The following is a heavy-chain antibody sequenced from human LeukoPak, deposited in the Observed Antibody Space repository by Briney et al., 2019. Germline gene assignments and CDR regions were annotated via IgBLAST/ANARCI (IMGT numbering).Heavy chain of an antibody. J-gene: IGHJ4*02. Sequence: GESMKISCQGSGYTFGNYWIAWLRQMPGKGLESMGIIYPGDSDTRYSPSFQGQVTFSADKSISTAYLQWSSLKASDTAMYYCARLSDGYNDYWGQGTPGTVSS. CDR3: ARLSDGYNDY. D-gene: IGHD5-24*01. CDR1: GYTFGNYW. V-gene: IGHV5-51*03. CDR2: IYPGDSDT.